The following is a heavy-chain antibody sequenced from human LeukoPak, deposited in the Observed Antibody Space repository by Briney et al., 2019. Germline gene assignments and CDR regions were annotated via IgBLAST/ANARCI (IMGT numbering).Heavy chain of an antibody. CDR1: GFTFSIYA. CDR3: AREVAPIFGTRGYFDY. CDR2: IGGSSTSL. Sequence: PGGSLRLSCAASGFTFSIYAMNWVSQAPGEGLEWVSSIGGSSTSLYYADSLKGRFTISRDNAKNSLYLQLNSLRAEDTAVYYCAREVAPIFGTRGYFDYWAREPWSPSPQ. V-gene: IGHV3-21*01. D-gene: IGHD3-3*01. J-gene: IGHJ4*02.